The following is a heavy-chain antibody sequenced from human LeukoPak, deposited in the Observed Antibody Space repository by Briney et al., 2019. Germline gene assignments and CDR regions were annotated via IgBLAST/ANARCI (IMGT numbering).Heavy chain of an antibody. CDR2: IYTSGST. J-gene: IGHJ4*02. CDR1: GGSISSGSYY. V-gene: IGHV4-61*02. CDR3: AGAITINFDY. D-gene: IGHD3-3*01. Sequence: SETLSLTCTVSGGSISSGSYYWSWIRQPAGKGLEWIGRIYTSGSTNYNPSLKSRVTISVDTSKNQFSLKLSSVTAADTAVYYCAGAITINFDYWGQGTLVTVSS.